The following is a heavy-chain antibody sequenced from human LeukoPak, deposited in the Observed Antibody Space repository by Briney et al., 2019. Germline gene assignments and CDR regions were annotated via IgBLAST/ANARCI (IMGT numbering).Heavy chain of an antibody. CDR1: GFTFSSYW. V-gene: IGHV3-7*05. Sequence: GGSLRLSCTASGFTFSSYWMSWVRQAPGKGLEWVGHIKPDGTDQNYVDSLRGRFIISRDNAKNSLYLQMNSLRAEDTAVYYCSRAEVAVPGGTSWGQGTLVTVSS. CDR3: SRAEVAVPGGTS. J-gene: IGHJ5*02. CDR2: IKPDGTDQ. D-gene: IGHD1-1*01.